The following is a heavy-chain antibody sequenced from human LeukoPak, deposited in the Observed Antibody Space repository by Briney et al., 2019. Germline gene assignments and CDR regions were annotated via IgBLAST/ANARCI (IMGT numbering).Heavy chain of an antibody. V-gene: IGHV4-61*02. CDR3: ARGEWLTNYYYYYGMDV. D-gene: IGHD3-3*01. CDR1: GGSISSGSYY. CDR2: IYTSGST. J-gene: IGHJ6*02. Sequence: SETLSLTCTVSGGSISSGSYYWSWIRQPAGKGLEWIGRIYTSGSTNYNPSLKSRVTISVDTSKNQFSLKLSSVTAADTAVYYCARGEWLTNYYYYYGMDVWGQGTTVTVSS.